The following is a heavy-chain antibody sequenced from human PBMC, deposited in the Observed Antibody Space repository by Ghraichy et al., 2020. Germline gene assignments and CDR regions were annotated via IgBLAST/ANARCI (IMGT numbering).Heavy chain of an antibody. CDR2: INHSGST. Sequence: SETLSLTCAVYGGSFSGYYWSWIRQPPGKGLEWIGEINHSGSTNYNPSLKSRVTISVDTSKNQFSLKLSSVTAADTAVYYCARRALNYDSSAKIDYWGQGTLVTVSS. V-gene: IGHV4-34*01. CDR3: ARRALNYDSSAKIDY. J-gene: IGHJ4*02. CDR1: GGSFSGYY. D-gene: IGHD3-22*01.